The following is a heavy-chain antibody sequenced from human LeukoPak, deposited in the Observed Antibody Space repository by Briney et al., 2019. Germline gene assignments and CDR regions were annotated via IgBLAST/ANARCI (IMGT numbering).Heavy chain of an antibody. CDR2: ISGSGGST. Sequence: SGGSLRLSCAASGFTFSSYAMSWVRQPPGKGLEWVSTISGSGGSTYYADSVKGRFTISRDNSKNTLYLQMNSLRVEDTAVYYCAKSVSGSSRYNWFDPWGQGILVTVSS. J-gene: IGHJ5*02. D-gene: IGHD6-13*01. V-gene: IGHV3-23*01. CDR3: AKSVSGSSRYNWFDP. CDR1: GFTFSSYA.